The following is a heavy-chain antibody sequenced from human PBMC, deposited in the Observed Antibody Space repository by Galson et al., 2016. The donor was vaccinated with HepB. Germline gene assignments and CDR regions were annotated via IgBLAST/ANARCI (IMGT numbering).Heavy chain of an antibody. V-gene: IGHV3-23*01. J-gene: IGHJ4*02. CDR2: ISHSGGTT. D-gene: IGHD6-13*01. CDR3: AKDLWVRQQLAYYFDY. Sequence: SLRLSCAASEFTLSSYAMAWVRQAPGKGLEWVSGISHSGGTTYYADSVKGRFTVSRDNSKNTLYLQMSSLRAEDTAVYYCAKDLWVRQQLAYYFDYWGQGTLVTVSS. CDR1: EFTLSSYA.